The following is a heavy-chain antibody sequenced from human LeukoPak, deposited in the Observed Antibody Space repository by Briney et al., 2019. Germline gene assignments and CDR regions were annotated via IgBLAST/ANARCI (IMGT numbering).Heavy chain of an antibody. V-gene: IGHV1-46*01. CDR1: GYTFTSYY. Sequence: ASVKVSCTASGYTFTSYYMHWVRQAPGQGLEWMGIINPSGGSTSYAQKFQGRVTMTRDTSTSTVYMELSSLRSEDTAVYYCARSGQLVRGFDYWGQGTLVTVSS. D-gene: IGHD6-6*01. CDR3: ARSGQLVRGFDY. CDR2: INPSGGST. J-gene: IGHJ4*02.